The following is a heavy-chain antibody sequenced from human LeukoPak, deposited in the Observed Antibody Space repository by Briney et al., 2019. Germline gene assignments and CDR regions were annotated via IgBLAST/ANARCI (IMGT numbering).Heavy chain of an antibody. CDR3: ARGEEKATITGLDS. CDR2: ISSSSAYI. CDR1: GFTFSNYD. D-gene: IGHD5-24*01. V-gene: IGHV3-21*06. J-gene: IGHJ4*02. Sequence: GGSLRLSCAASGFTFSNYDMHWVRQAPGKGLEWVSAISSSSAYIYYADSVKGRFTISRDNAENSLFLQLNSLRAEDTAVYFCARGEEKATITGLDSWGQGTLVTVSS.